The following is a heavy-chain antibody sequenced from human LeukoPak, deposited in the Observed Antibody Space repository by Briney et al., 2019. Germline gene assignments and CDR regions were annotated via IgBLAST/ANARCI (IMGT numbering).Heavy chain of an antibody. J-gene: IGHJ4*02. CDR1: GFTFSSYA. V-gene: IGHV3-30-3*01. CDR2: ISYDGSNK. CDR3: ARDMDYYDSSGFLDY. Sequence: GRSLRLSCAASGFTFSSYAMHWVRQAPGKGLEWVAVISYDGSNKYYADSVKGRFTISRDNSKNTLYLQMNSLRAEDMAVYYCARDMDYYDSSGFLDYWGQGTLVTVSS. D-gene: IGHD3-22*01.